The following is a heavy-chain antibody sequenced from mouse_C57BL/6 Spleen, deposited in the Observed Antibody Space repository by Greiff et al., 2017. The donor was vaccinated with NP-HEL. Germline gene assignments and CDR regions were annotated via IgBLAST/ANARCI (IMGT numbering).Heavy chain of an antibody. Sequence: QVHVKQSGPELVKPGASVTISCKASGYSFTSYYIHCVQQRPGQGLEWIGWIYPGSGNTKYNEKFKGKATLTADTSSSTAYMQLSSLTSEDSAVYYCARGQKGYYGSSYYFDYWGQGTTLTVSS. D-gene: IGHD1-1*01. J-gene: IGHJ2*01. CDR1: GYSFTSYY. CDR2: IYPGSGNT. V-gene: IGHV1-66*01. CDR3: ARGQKGYYGSSYYFDY.